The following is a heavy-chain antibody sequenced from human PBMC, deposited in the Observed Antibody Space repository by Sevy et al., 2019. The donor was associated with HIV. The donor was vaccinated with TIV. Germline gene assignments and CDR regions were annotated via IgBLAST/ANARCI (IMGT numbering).Heavy chain of an antibody. Sequence: GGSLRLSCAASGFTFSSYSMNWVRQAPGKGLEWVSSINSISTYIYYADSVKGRFTISRDNAKNTLYLQMNSLRIEDTAVYYCARAQGVLLWFGEFPLWGPGTLVTVSS. CDR2: INSISTYI. CDR3: ARAQGVLLWFGEFPL. D-gene: IGHD3-10*01. J-gene: IGHJ4*02. CDR1: GFTFSSYS. V-gene: IGHV3-21*01.